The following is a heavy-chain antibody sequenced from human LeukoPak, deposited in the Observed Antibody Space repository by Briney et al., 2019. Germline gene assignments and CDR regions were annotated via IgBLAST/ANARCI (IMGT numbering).Heavy chain of an antibody. J-gene: IGHJ3*02. CDR2: IKQDGNEK. V-gene: IGHV3-7*01. CDR3: ARVSRRAAFDI. Sequence: GGTLRLSCAASGFRFNTYWMSWVRQAPGKGLEWVANIKQDGNEKYYADSVKGRFTISRDNGKNSLDLQMNSLRADDTAVYYCARVSRRAAFDIWGQGTMVTVSS. D-gene: IGHD2/OR15-2a*01. CDR1: GFRFNTYW.